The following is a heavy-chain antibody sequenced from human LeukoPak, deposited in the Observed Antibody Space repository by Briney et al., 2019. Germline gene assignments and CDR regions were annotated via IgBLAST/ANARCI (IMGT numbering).Heavy chain of an antibody. CDR3: ARSLYYDSSGRAFDI. V-gene: IGHV1-46*01. CDR2: INPSGGST. Sequence: ASVKVSCKASGYTFTSYYMRWVRQAPGQGLEWMGIINPSGGSTSYAQKFQGRVTMTRDTSTSTVYMELSSLRSEDTAVYYCARSLYYDSSGRAFDIWGQGTMVTVSS. CDR1: GYTFTSYY. J-gene: IGHJ3*02. D-gene: IGHD3-22*01.